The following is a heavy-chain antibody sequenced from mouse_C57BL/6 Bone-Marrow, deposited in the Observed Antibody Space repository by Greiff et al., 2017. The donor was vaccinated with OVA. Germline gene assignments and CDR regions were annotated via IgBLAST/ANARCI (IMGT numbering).Heavy chain of an antibody. V-gene: IGHV3-6*01. D-gene: IGHD4-1*01. CDR3: ARVWNWDEGAMDY. Sequence: EVQLQQSGPGLVKPSQSLSLTCSVTGYSITSGYYWNWIRQFPGNKLEWMGYISYDGSNNYNPSLKNRISITRDTSKNQFFLKLNSVTTEDTATYYCARVWNWDEGAMDYWGQGTSVTVSS. CDR1: GYSITSGYY. CDR2: ISYDGSN. J-gene: IGHJ4*01.